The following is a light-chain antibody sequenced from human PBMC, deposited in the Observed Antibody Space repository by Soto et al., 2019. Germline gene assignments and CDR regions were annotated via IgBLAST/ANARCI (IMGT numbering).Light chain of an antibody. J-gene: IGKJ1*01. CDR2: SAS. Sequence: EIVLTQSPGTLSLSPGERATLSCRASQSISSTYLAWYRQKPGQAPRLLIYSASSRATGIPDRFSGSGSGTDFPLTISRLEPEDFALYYCQKYYASSWKFGQGTRVEIK. V-gene: IGKV3-20*01. CDR3: QKYYASSWK. CDR1: QSISSTY.